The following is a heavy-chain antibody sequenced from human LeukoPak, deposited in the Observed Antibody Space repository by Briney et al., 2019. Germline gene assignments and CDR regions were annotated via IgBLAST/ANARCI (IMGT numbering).Heavy chain of an antibody. Sequence: TGGSLRLSCAASGFTFSSYAMSWVRQAPGKGLEWVATISGSDGRTYYADSVKGRFTISRDNAKNSLYLQMNSLRAEDTAVYYCARDLFSMIVVVPGARGMDVWGQGTTVTVSS. CDR2: ISGSDGRT. V-gene: IGHV3-23*01. CDR1: GFTFSSYA. J-gene: IGHJ6*02. CDR3: ARDLFSMIVVVPGARGMDV. D-gene: IGHD3-22*01.